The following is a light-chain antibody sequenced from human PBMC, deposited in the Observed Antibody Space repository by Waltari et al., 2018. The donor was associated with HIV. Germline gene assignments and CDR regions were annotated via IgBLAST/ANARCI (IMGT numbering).Light chain of an antibody. Sequence: QSALTQPPSASGSPGQSVTISCTGTSSDVGGYNYVSWYQQHPGKAPKLMIYEVNKRPSGVPDRFSGSNSGNTASLTVSGLQAEDEADYYGSSYAGSNNRVFGGGTKLTVL. J-gene: IGLJ2*01. CDR2: EVN. CDR1: SSDVGGYNY. CDR3: SSYAGSNNRV. V-gene: IGLV2-8*01.